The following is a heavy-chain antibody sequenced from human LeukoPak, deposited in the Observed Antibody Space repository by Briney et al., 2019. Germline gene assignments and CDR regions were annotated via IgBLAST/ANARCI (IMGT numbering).Heavy chain of an antibody. CDR3: ARGGFAYYYDSSGYYYFDY. J-gene: IGHJ4*02. D-gene: IGHD3-22*01. V-gene: IGHV4-34*01. Sequence: SETLSLTCAVYGGSFSGYYWSWIRQPPGKGLEWIGEINHSGSTNYNPSLKSRVTISVDTSENQFSLKLSSVTAADTAVYYCARGGFAYYYDSSGYYYFDYWGQGTLVTVSS. CDR1: GGSFSGYY. CDR2: INHSGST.